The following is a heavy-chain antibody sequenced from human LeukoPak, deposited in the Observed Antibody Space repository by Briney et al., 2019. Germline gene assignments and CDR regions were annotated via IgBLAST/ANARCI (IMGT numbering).Heavy chain of an antibody. J-gene: IGHJ4*02. D-gene: IGHD6-19*01. Sequence: SQTLSLTCTVSGGSISSGGYYWSWIRQSPGKGLEWIGYIYSSGGTYYTPSLKSRIAISLDTSKNQFSLRLGSVTAADTAVYYCARGSISSGWPLDYWGQGTLVTVSS. CDR2: IYSSGGT. CDR3: ARGSISSGWPLDY. CDR1: GGSISSGGYY. V-gene: IGHV4-31*03.